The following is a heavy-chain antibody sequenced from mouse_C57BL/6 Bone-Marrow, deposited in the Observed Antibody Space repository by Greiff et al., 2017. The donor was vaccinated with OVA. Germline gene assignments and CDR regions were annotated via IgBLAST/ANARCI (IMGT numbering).Heavy chain of an antibody. CDR3: ARAQAYYFDY. CDR2: IHPNSGST. V-gene: IGHV1-64*01. CDR1: GYTFTSYW. Sequence: VQLQQPGAELVKPGASVKLSCKASGYTFTSYWMHWVKQRPGQGLEWIGMIHPNSGSTNYNEKFKSKATLTVDKSSSSAYMQLSSLTSEDSAVYYCARAQAYYFDYWGQGTTLTVSS. D-gene: IGHD3-2*02. J-gene: IGHJ2*01.